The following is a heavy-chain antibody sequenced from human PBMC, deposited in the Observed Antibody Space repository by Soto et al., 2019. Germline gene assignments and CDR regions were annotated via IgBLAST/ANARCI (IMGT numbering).Heavy chain of an antibody. Sequence: QVQLVESGGGVVQPGRSLRLSCAASGFTFSSYAMHWVRQGPGQGLEWVAVTSYDASNKYYADSVKGRFTISRDNSKNTLYLQMNSLRAEDTAVYYCPRNVNEYGGYLYFDYWGQGTLVTVSS. J-gene: IGHJ4*02. D-gene: IGHD4-17*01. CDR1: GFTFSSYA. CDR3: PRNVNEYGGYLYFDY. CDR2: TSYDASNK. V-gene: IGHV3-30-3*01.